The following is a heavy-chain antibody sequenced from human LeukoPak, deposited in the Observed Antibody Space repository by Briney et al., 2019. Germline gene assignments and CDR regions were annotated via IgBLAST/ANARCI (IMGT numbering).Heavy chain of an antibody. V-gene: IGHV3-23*01. D-gene: IGHD6-19*01. CDR3: AKGTSGWPYYFDY. CDR2: IGGSGDTT. J-gene: IGHJ4*02. CDR1: GFTFSSYA. Sequence: GGSLRLSCAASGFTFSSYAMSWVRQAPGKGLEWVSAIGGSGDTTYYADSVKGRFTISRDNSKNTLYLQMNSLRAEDTAVYYCAKGTSGWPYYFDYWGQGTLVTVSS.